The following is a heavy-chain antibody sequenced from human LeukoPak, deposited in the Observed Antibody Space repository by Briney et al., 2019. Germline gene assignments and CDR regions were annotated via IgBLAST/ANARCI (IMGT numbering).Heavy chain of an antibody. CDR2: IIPILGIA. CDR3: ARGLPNGAATGS. CDR1: GGTFSSYA. V-gene: IGHV1-69*04. D-gene: IGHD2-15*01. J-gene: IGHJ5*02. Sequence: SVKVSCKASGGTFSSYAISWVRQAPGQGLEWMGRIIPILGIANYAQKFQGRVTITADKSTSTAYMELSSLRSEDTAVYYCARGLPNGAATGSWGQGTLVTASS.